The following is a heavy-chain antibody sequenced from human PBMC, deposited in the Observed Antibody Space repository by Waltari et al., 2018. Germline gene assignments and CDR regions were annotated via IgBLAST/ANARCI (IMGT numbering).Heavy chain of an antibody. Sequence: QVQLVESGGGVVQPGRSLRLSCAASGFTFSSYAMHWVRQAPGKGLEWVAVISYDGSNKNYADSVKGRFTISRDNSTNTLYRQMNSLRAEDTAVYYCAREGYSSSWYSRNYYYYYMDVWGKGTTVTVPS. D-gene: IGHD6-13*01. CDR2: ISYDGSNK. CDR1: GFTFSSYA. J-gene: IGHJ6*03. V-gene: IGHV3-30*01. CDR3: AREGYSSSWYSRNYYYYYMDV.